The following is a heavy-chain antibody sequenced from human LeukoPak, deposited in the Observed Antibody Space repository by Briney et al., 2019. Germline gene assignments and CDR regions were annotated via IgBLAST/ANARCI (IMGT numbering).Heavy chain of an antibody. Sequence: GGSLRLSCAASGFTFSSYSMNWVRQAPGKGLEWVSSISSSSSYIYYADSVKGRFTISRDNAKSSLYLQMNSLRAEDTAVYYCARSKGCSSTSCMSGWFDPWGQGTLVTVSS. CDR1: GFTFSSYS. CDR3: ARSKGCSSTSCMSGWFDP. D-gene: IGHD2-2*01. V-gene: IGHV3-21*01. CDR2: ISSSSSYI. J-gene: IGHJ5*02.